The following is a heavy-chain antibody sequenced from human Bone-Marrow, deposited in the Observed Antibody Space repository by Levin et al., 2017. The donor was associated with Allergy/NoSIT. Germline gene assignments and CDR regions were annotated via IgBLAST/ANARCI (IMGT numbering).Heavy chain of an antibody. D-gene: IGHD3-10*01. CDR2: IIPIFGTA. V-gene: IGHV1-69*06. CDR3: ARDLEYYGSGSYSFYGMDV. Sequence: SVKVSCKASGGTFSSYAISWVRQAPGQGLEWMGGIIPIFGTANYAQKFQGRVTITADKSTSTAYMELSSLRSEDTAVYYCARDLEYYGSGSYSFYGMDVWGQGTTVTVSS. CDR1: GGTFSSYA. J-gene: IGHJ6*02.